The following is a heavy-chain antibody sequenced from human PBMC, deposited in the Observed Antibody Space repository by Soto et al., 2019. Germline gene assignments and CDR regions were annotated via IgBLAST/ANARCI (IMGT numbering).Heavy chain of an antibody. Sequence: QVQLQESGPGLVKPSQTLSLTCTVSGGSISSGGYYWSWIRQHPGKGLEWIGYIYYSGRTYYNPSLKSRVTISVDTSKNQFSLKLSSVTAADTAVYYCARYYEFWSGYYTRWFDPWGQGTLVTVSS. J-gene: IGHJ5*02. CDR1: GGSISSGGYY. D-gene: IGHD3-3*01. CDR3: ARYYEFWSGYYTRWFDP. CDR2: IYYSGRT. V-gene: IGHV4-31*03.